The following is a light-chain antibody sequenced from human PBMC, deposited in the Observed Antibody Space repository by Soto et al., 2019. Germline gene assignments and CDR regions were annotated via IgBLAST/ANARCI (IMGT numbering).Light chain of an antibody. V-gene: IGKV1-39*01. CDR2: AAS. CDR3: QQSYSTPIT. CDR1: QTIRSY. J-gene: IGKJ5*01. Sequence: DIQMTQSPSSLSASAGDRVTITCRASQTIRSYLHWYQLKPGKAPKLLIYAASNLQGGVPSRFSGSGAGTDFTLTISSLQPEDFATYYCQQSYSTPITFGQGTRLEIK.